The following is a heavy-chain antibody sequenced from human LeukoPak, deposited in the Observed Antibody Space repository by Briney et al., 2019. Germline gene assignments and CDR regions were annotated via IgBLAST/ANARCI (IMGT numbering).Heavy chain of an antibody. J-gene: IGHJ3*02. CDR3: ARGPTDFDAFDI. V-gene: IGHV3-7*01. CDR2: IKQDGSET. Sequence: GGSLRLSCAASVFTISSYWMSWVRQVPGKGLESVAHIKQDGSETYYVDTVRGRFIISRDNAKNSLYLQMNSLRVEDTAVYHCARGPTDFDAFDIWGHGTLVTVSS. CDR1: VFTISSYW.